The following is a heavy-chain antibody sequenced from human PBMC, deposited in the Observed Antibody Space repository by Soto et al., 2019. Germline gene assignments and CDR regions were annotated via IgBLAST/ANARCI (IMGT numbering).Heavy chain of an antibody. Sequence: SETLSLTCAVYGGSFSGYYWSWIRQPPGKGLEWIGEINHSGSTNYNPSLKSRVTISVDTSKNQFSLKLSSVTAADTAVYYCARVDTMIVAEYYGMDVWGQGTTVTVSS. J-gene: IGHJ6*02. CDR2: INHSGST. V-gene: IGHV4-34*01. CDR1: GGSFSGYY. CDR3: ARVDTMIVAEYYGMDV. D-gene: IGHD3-22*01.